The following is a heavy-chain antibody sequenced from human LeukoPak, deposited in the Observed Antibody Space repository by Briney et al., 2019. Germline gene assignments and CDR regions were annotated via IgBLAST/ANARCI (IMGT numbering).Heavy chain of an antibody. D-gene: IGHD3-10*01. CDR2: ISSSSSYI. J-gene: IGHJ5*02. CDR1: GFTFSSYS. Sequence: GGSLRLSCAASGFTFSSYSMNWVRQAPGKGLEWVSSISSSSSYIYYADSVKGRFTISRDNAKNSLYLQMNSLRAEDTAVYYCARVAWFGDSLPNWFDPWGQGTLVTVSS. V-gene: IGHV3-21*01. CDR3: ARVAWFGDSLPNWFDP.